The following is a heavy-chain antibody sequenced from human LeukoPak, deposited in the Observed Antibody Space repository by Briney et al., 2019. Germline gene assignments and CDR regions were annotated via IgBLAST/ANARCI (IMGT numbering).Heavy chain of an antibody. Sequence: PGGSLRLSCAASGFTFSSYAMSWVRQAPGKGLDWVSGITGSGGATYYADSVEGRFTISRDNSKNTLFLQVNSLRAEDTAVYYCAKDRRYNWNDGGYFEYWGQGMLVTVSS. CDR1: GFTFSSYA. CDR3: AKDRRYNWNDGGYFEY. CDR2: ITGSGGAT. V-gene: IGHV3-23*01. J-gene: IGHJ4*02. D-gene: IGHD1-1*01.